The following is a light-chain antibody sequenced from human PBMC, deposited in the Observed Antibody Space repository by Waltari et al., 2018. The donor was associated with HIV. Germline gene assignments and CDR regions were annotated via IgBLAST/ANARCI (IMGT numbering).Light chain of an antibody. CDR3: QQRSNWPPSLT. CDR1: QNIGSH. J-gene: IGKJ4*01. Sequence: EIVLTQSPVTLSLSPGDRATLSCRASQNIGSHLAWYQQKPGLAPRLLIFDASSRSTGSPARFSGGGSGTDFTLTISSLEPEDFAVYFCQQRSNWPPSLTFGGGTKVEIK. V-gene: IGKV3-11*01. CDR2: DAS.